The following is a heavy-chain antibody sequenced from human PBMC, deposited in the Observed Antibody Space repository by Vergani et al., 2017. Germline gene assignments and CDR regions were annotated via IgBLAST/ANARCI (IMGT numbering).Heavy chain of an antibody. V-gene: IGHV1-69*01. CDR1: GGTFSSYA. CDR3: ARGGWNDGRDYYYGMDG. D-gene: IGHD1-1*01. CDR2: IIPIFGTA. J-gene: IGHJ6*02. Sequence: QVQLVQSGAEVKKPGSSVKVSCKASGGTFSSYAISWVRQAPGQGREWMGGIIPIFGTANYAQQFQGRVTITADESPSTAYMELSSLRTEDTAVYYCARGGWNDGRDYYYGMDGWGQGTTVTVSS.